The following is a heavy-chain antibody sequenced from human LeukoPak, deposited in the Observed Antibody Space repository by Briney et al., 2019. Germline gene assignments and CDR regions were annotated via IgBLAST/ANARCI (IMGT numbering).Heavy chain of an antibody. CDR1: GYTFTSYY. Sequence: ASVKVSCKASGYTFTSYYMHWVRQAPGQGLEWMGIINPSGGSTSYAQKFQGRVTMTRDTSTSTVYMELSSLRSEDTAVYYCARDELRYFDWLLRTYYYYGMDVWGQGTTVTVSS. J-gene: IGHJ6*02. V-gene: IGHV1-46*01. CDR2: INPSGGST. CDR3: ARDELRYFDWLLRTYYYYGMDV. D-gene: IGHD3-9*01.